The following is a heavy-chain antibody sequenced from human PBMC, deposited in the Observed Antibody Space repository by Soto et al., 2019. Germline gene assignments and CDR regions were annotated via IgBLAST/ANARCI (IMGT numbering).Heavy chain of an antibody. CDR3: ARDPKTSGGQHWAFNYFDS. J-gene: IGHJ4*02. CDR2: ISYDGTNK. D-gene: IGHD7-27*01. CDR1: GFSFSISP. Sequence: GGSLRLSCAASGFSFSISPMHWVRQAPGKGPEWVALISYDGTNKFYADSVKGRFTISRDNSKSTLYLQVDSLRSEDAAVYYCARDPKTSGGQHWAFNYFDSWGQGTVVTVSS. V-gene: IGHV3-30-3*01.